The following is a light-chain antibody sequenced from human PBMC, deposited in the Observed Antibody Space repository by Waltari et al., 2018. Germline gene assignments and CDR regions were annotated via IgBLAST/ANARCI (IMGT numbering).Light chain of an antibody. Sequence: SYELTQPPSVSVSPGQTARITCSGDALPKQYAYWYQQKPGQAPVLVIYKDSERPSGIPERFSGSSSGTTVTLTISGVQAEEEADYYCQSADSSGTPVFGGGTKLTVL. V-gene: IGLV3-25*02. CDR2: KDS. CDR1: ALPKQY. CDR3: QSADSSGTPV. J-gene: IGLJ2*01.